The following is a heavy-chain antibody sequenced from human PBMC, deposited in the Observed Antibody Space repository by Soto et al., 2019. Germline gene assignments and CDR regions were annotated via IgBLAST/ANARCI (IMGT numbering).Heavy chain of an antibody. Sequence: EVQLVESGGGLVQPGGSLRLSCVDSGFTFSSYWMSWVRQAPVTGLEWVGNIKQDGSEENYVDSVKGRFTIFRYNAKNSMYLQRNSLRAEDTAVYYWARIAASGRGWDVWGQGTTVVVSS. CDR1: GFTFSSYW. D-gene: IGHD6-13*01. V-gene: IGHV3-7*01. CDR3: ARIAASGRGWDV. J-gene: IGHJ6*02. CDR2: IKQDGSEE.